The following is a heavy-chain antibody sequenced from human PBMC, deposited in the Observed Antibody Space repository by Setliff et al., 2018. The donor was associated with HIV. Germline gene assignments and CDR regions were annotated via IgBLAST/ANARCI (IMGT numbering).Heavy chain of an antibody. J-gene: IGHJ4*02. CDR3: AKLAPSYSSGKDDF. D-gene: IGHD6-19*01. V-gene: IGHV3-23*01. CDR1: GFTFINYA. CDR2: IVGGASST. Sequence: GGSLRLSCVASGFTFINYAMSWVRQAPGKGLEWVSAIVGGASSTVYADPVKGRFTISRDNSKNTLYLQMNSLRPEDTAIYYCAKLAPSYSSGKDDFWGQGTLVTVSS.